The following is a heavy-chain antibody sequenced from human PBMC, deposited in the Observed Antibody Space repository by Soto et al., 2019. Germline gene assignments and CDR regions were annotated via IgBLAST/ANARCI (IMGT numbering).Heavy chain of an antibody. V-gene: IGHV3-23*01. D-gene: IGHD2-21*02. CDR1: GFTFSSYA. J-gene: IGHJ4*02. CDR3: AKLDEHIVVVTAILFDY. CDR2: ISGSGGST. Sequence: PGGSLRLSCAASGFTFSSYAMSWVRQAPGKGLEWVSAISGSGGSTYYADSVKGRFTISRDNSKNTLYLQMNSLRAEDTAVYYCAKLDEHIVVVTAILFDYWGQGTLVTVSS.